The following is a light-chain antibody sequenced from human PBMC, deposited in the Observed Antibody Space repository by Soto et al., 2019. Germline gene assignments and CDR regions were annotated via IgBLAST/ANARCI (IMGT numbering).Light chain of an antibody. CDR2: AAS. J-gene: IGKJ5*01. Sequence: DIQMTQSPSSLSASVGNTATITCRASQSINSYLNWYQQKPGKAPNLLIYAASSLQSGVPSRFGGSGSGTAFTLTISSLQPEDFAFYYCQQTYRIPPTFGQGTRLEIK. V-gene: IGKV1-39*01. CDR1: QSINSY. CDR3: QQTYRIPPT.